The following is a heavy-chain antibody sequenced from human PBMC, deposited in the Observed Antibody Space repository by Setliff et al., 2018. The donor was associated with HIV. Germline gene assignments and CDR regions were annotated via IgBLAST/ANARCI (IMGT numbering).Heavy chain of an antibody. D-gene: IGHD3-22*01. CDR1: GDSLSRSSNH. CDR2: TYYSGST. CDR3: AGDPHYYDSSGHYSWFYFDF. Sequence: SETLSLTCTVSGDSLSRSSNHWGWIRQPPGKGLEWIGNTYYSGSTYYNPSLKSRVTISVDTSKNQFSLKMTSVTAADTAVYYCAGDPHYYDSSGHYSWFYFDFWGQGTLVTVSS. J-gene: IGHJ4*02. V-gene: IGHV4-39*07.